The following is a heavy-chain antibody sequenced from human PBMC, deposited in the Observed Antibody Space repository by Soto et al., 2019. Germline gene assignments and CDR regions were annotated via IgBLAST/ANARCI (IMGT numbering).Heavy chain of an antibody. V-gene: IGHV4-34*01. CDR2: INDSGYS. CDR1: VGSFSCYY. CDR3: ARGRKKRHFYNYGLDV. Sequence: SETLSLTCAVYVGSFSCYYWSWVRQSQGKGLEWIGEINDSGYSKYSPSLKNRVTMAVDTAKNQFSVTLSSVTAADTAVYFCARGRKKRHFYNYGLDVWGQGTTVTVSS. J-gene: IGHJ6*02.